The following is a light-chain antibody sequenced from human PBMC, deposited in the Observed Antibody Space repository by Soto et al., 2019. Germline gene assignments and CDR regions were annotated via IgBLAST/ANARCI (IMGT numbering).Light chain of an antibody. Sequence: QSALTQPASVSGSPGQSITISCTGTSSDVGGYNYVSWYQQHPGKAPKLMIHDVSNRPSGVSNRFSGSKSGNTASLTISGLQAEDAADYYCSSYTSSSAVVFGGGTKLTVL. J-gene: IGLJ2*01. CDR1: SSDVGGYNY. CDR3: SSYTSSSAVV. CDR2: DVS. V-gene: IGLV2-14*01.